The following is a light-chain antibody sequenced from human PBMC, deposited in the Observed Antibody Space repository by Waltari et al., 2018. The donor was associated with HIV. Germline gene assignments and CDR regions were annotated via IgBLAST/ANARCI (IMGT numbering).Light chain of an antibody. CDR2: STN. Sequence: QSVLTQPPSASGTPGQRVTISCSGTSSNIGSHTVDWYQQLPGAAPKLLIYSTNQRPSGVPDRVSGSKAGTSASLAISGLQSEDEADYYCASWDDNLSGWVFGGGTKLTVL. J-gene: IGLJ3*02. CDR3: ASWDDNLSGWV. V-gene: IGLV1-44*01. CDR1: SSNIGSHT.